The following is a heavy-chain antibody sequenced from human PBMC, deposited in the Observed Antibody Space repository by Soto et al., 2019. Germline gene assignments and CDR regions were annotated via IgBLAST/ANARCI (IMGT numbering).Heavy chain of an antibody. D-gene: IGHD6-13*01. CDR1: GGSISSSIW. CDR2: ISHTGST. J-gene: IGHJ3*02. CDR3: ARDRGSSSLTGAFDI. Sequence: QVQLQESGPGLVKPSGTLSLTCAVSGGSISSSIWWSWVRQPPGKGLEWMVEISHTGSTNYNPALKSRVPISVDKSKNQFSLKLKSVTAADTAVYFCARDRGSSSLTGAFDIWGQGTMVTVSS. V-gene: IGHV4-4*02.